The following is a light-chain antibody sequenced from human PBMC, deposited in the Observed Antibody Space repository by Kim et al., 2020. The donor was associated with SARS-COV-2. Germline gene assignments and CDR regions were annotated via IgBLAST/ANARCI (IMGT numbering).Light chain of an antibody. J-gene: IGLJ2*01. CDR1: SSDVGGFND. CDR2: DFS. V-gene: IGLV2-11*01. CDR3: CSYAGSYTFEVV. Sequence: SVTVLCTGTSSDVGGFNDVSWYQQHPGKAPKLMIYDFSKRPSGVAHRFSGAKSGNAASLTISGLQAEDEADYYCCSYAGSYTFEVVFGGGTKLTVL.